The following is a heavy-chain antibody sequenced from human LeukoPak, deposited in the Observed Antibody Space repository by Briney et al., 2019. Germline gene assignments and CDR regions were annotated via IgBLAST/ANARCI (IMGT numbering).Heavy chain of an antibody. CDR1: GYTFTGYY. CDR2: INPNGGGT. J-gene: IGHJ4*02. D-gene: IGHD2-15*01. CDR3: SRDSGYCSGGSCWYFDF. Sequence: GASVKVSCKASGYTFTGYYIHWVRQAPGQGLEWMGWINPNGGGTNYAQKFQGRVTMTRDTSMSTAYMELSGLRSDDTAVYYCSRDSGYCSGGSCWYFDFWGQGTLVTVSA. V-gene: IGHV1-2*02.